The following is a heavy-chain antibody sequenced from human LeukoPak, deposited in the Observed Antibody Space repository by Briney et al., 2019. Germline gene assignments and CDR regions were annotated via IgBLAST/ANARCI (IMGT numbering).Heavy chain of an antibody. V-gene: IGHV4-4*07. CDR2: IYASGST. CDR1: GDSISDYS. Sequence: SETLSLTCTVSGDSISDYSWNWIRQPAGKGLEWIGRIYASGSTNYNPSLKSRLTMSVDTSKNHFSLKLSSVTAADTAVYYCARGSAAAAGILDYWGQGTLVTVSS. CDR3: ARGSAAAAGILDY. J-gene: IGHJ4*02. D-gene: IGHD6-13*01.